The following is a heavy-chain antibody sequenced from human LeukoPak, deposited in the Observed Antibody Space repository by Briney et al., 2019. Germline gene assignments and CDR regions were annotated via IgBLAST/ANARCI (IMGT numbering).Heavy chain of an antibody. CDR3: AREGHLGRYFDL. J-gene: IGHJ2*01. Sequence: GGSLRLSCAASGFTFSSYAMSWVRQAPGKGLEWVSAISGSGGSTYYADSVKGRFTISRDNSKNTLYLQMNSLRVEDTAVYYCAREGHLGRYFDLWGRGTQVTVSS. CDR1: GFTFSSYA. D-gene: IGHD3-16*01. V-gene: IGHV3-23*01. CDR2: ISGSGGST.